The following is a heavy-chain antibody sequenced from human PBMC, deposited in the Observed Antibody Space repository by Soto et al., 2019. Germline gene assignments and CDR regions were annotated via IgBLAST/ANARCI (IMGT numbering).Heavy chain of an antibody. CDR3: ATWAGLVTYRGFIGPLDW. CDR1: GSTISRRS. Sequence: QVHRVQSGAEMKKPGSSVKVSCQASGSTISRRSITWVRQAPGQGHEWMGGITPDFGTTNFAQRFQGRVTITADDSTSTASLELTSLRSEDTAVYYCATWAGLVTYRGFIGPLDWWGQGTLVTVSS. V-gene: IGHV1-69*01. J-gene: IGHJ4*02. D-gene: IGHD2-21*02. CDR2: ITPDFGTT.